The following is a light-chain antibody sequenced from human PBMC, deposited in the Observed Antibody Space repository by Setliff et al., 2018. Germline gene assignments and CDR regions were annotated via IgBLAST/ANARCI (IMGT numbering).Light chain of an antibody. CDR3: SSYTSSSPYV. CDR2: DVS. Sequence: QSALPQPASVSGSPGQSITISCTGTSSDVGGYSYVSWYQQHPGKAPKLMIYDVSKRPSGVSNRFSGSKSGNTASLTISGLQAEDEADYYCSSYTSSSPYVFGTGTKVTV. J-gene: IGLJ1*01. V-gene: IGLV2-14*01. CDR1: SSDVGGYSY.